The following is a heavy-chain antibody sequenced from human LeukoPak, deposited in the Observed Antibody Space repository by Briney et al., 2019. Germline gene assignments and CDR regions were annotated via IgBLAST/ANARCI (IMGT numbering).Heavy chain of an antibody. V-gene: IGHV4-4*09. J-gene: IGHJ4*02. Sequence: PSETLSLTCTVSGGSISSYYWRWIRQPPGKGLEWIGYIYTSGSTNYNPSLKSLVTISVDTSKNPFSLKLSSVTAAETAVYYCARLHDDSSGYYLLWWGQGILVTVSS. CDR3: ARLHDDSSGYYLLW. CDR1: GGSISSYY. CDR2: IYTSGST. D-gene: IGHD3-22*01.